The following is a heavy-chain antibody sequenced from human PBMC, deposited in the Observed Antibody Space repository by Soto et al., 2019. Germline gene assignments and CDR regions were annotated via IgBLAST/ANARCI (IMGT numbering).Heavy chain of an antibody. Sequence: SVKVSCKASGGTFSSYAISWVRQAPGQGLEWMGGIIPIFGTANYAQKFQGRVTITADESTSTAYMELSSLRSEDTAVYYCARDGNYYDSSGYYDGVSRYFDYWGQGTLVTVSS. CDR1: GGTFSSYA. D-gene: IGHD3-22*01. J-gene: IGHJ4*02. CDR2: IIPIFGTA. V-gene: IGHV1-69*13. CDR3: ARDGNYYDSSGYYDGVSRYFDY.